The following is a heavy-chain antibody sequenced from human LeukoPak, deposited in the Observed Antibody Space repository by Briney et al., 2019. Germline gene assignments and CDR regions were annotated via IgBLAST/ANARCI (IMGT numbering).Heavy chain of an antibody. CDR2: ISGSGGST. J-gene: IGHJ4*02. Sequence: PGGSLRLSCAASGFSFSSYAMSWVRQAPGQGLEWVSAISGSGGSTYYADSVKGRFTISRDNSKNTLHLQMNSLRAEDTAVYYCAKAQLERREDFYFDYWGQGTLVTVSS. CDR1: GFSFSSYA. D-gene: IGHD1-1*01. CDR3: AKAQLERREDFYFDY. V-gene: IGHV3-23*01.